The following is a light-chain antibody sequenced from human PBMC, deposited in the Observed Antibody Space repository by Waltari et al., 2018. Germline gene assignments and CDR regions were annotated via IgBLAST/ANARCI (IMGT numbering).Light chain of an antibody. CDR2: RNN. CDR3: ASWDESHYV. V-gene: IGLV1-47*01. Sequence: QSVLTQPPSASETPGQRVIISCSGSISNLGSNYLYWYQRLPGTAPNPLIYRNNQRPSGVPDRFSGSKSGTSASLAISGLRSEDEGVYYCASWDESHYVFGSGTRVTVV. J-gene: IGLJ1*01. CDR1: ISNLGSNY.